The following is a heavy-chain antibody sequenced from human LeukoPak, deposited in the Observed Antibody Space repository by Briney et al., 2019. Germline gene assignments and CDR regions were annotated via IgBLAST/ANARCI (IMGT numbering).Heavy chain of an antibody. CDR3: ARPAYYYDSSGYYYRYYFDY. J-gene: IGHJ4*02. CDR2: INHSGST. D-gene: IGHD3-22*01. Sequence: PSETLSLTCAVYGGSFSGYYWSWIRQPPGKGLEWIGEINHSGSTNYNPSLKSRVTISVDTSKNQFSLKLSSVTAADTAVYYCARPAYYYDSSGYYYRYYFDYWGQGTLVTVSS. CDR1: GGSFSGYY. V-gene: IGHV4-34*01.